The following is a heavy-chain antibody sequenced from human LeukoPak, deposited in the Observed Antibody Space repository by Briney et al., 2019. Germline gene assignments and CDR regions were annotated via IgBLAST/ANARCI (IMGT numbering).Heavy chain of an antibody. CDR3: ARLVSGYYYYMDV. CDR1: GGSISSSSYY. CDR2: IYYSGST. D-gene: IGHD2-21*01. J-gene: IGHJ6*03. Sequence: SETLSLTCTVSGGSISSSSYYWGWIRQPPGKGLEWIGSIYYSGSTYYNPSLKSRVTISTDTSKTQFSLRLSSVTAADTAVYYCARLVSGYYYYMDVWGKGTTVTVSS. V-gene: IGHV4-39*07.